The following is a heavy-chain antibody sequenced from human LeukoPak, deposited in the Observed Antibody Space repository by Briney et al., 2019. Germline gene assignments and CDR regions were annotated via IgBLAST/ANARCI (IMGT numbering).Heavy chain of an antibody. CDR2: ISGTSAHR. CDR1: GFSFNTYS. Sequence: PGGSLRLSCAASGFSFNTYSMNWVRQAPGKGLEWVSSISGTSAHRLCAGSVKGRFSISRDNAKNSLFLQMNSLRVEDTAVYYCTSRYCTTTNCYSFDNWGHGTLVTVSS. CDR3: TSRYCTTTNCYSFDN. D-gene: IGHD2-2*01. J-gene: IGHJ3*02. V-gene: IGHV3-21*01.